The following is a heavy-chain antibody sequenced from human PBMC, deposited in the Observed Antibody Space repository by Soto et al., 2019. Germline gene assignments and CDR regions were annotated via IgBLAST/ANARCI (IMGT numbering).Heavy chain of an antibody. CDR2: INPNSGGT. CDR1: GYTFTGYY. J-gene: IGHJ6*02. CDR3: ARAPSAIHSGSYSRPYYYHGMDV. D-gene: IGHD3-10*01. Sequence: ASVKVSCKASGYTFTGYYMHWVRQAPGQGLEWMGWINPNSGGTNYAQKFQGRVTMTRDTSISTAYMELSRLRSDDTAVYYCARAPSAIHSGSYSRPYYYHGMDVSGQGTKVTVS. V-gene: IGHV1-2*02.